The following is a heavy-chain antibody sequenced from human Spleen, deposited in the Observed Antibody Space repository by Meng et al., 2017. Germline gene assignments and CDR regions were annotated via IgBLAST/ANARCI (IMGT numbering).Heavy chain of an antibody. CDR2: IYYSGST. CDR1: GGSISSSSYY. D-gene: IGHD6-19*01. CDR3: ATKDIGSGWKGTDF. V-gene: IGHV4-39*02. Sequence: QLQLQESGPGLVKPSETLSLTCAVSGGSISSSSYYWGWIRQPPGKGLEWIGSIYYSGSTYYSPSLKSRVTISVDTSRNHFSLKLSSVTAADTAVYYCATKDIGSGWKGTDFWGQGTLVTVSS. J-gene: IGHJ4*02.